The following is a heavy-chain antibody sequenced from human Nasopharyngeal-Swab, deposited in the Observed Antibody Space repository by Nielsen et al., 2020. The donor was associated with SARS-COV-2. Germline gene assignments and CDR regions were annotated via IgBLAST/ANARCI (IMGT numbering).Heavy chain of an antibody. J-gene: IGHJ6*02. Sequence: GGSLRRSCAASGFTFSSYSMNWVRQAPGKGLEWVSYISSSSSTIYYADSVKGRFTISRDNAKNSLYLQMNSLRAEDTAVYYCARDPKDYYYYGMDVWGQGAPITVSS. V-gene: IGHV3-48*04. CDR1: GFTFSSYS. CDR2: ISSSSSTI. CDR3: ARDPKDYYYYGMDV.